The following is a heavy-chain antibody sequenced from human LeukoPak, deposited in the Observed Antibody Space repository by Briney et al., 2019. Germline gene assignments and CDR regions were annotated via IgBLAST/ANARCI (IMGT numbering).Heavy chain of an antibody. CDR1: GGSISSSSYY. D-gene: IGHD6-19*01. J-gene: IGHJ4*02. CDR2: IYYSGST. V-gene: IGHV4-39*01. Sequence: SETLSLTCTVSGGSISSSSYYWGWIRQPPGKGLEWIGSIYYSGSTYYNPSLKSRVTTSVDTSKNQFSLKLSSVTAADTAVYYCARHNSSGWYGFDYWGQGTLVTVSS. CDR3: ARHNSSGWYGFDY.